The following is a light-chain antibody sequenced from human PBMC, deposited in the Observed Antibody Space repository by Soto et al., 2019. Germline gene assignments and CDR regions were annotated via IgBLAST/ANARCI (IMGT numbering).Light chain of an antibody. J-gene: IGLJ1*01. V-gene: IGLV2-14*01. CDR2: EVS. CDR1: SSDVGDYNY. CDR3: SSYTSSSTLYV. Sequence: QSALTQPASVSGSPGQSITISCTGTSSDVGDYNYVSWYQQHPGKAPKLMIYEVSNRPSGVSSRFSGSKSGNTASLTISGLQAEDEADYYCSSYTSSSTLYVFGTGTKLTVL.